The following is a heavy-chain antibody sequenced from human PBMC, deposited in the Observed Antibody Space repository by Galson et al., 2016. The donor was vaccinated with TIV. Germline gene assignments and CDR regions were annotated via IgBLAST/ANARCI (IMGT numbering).Heavy chain of an antibody. CDR1: GDSISSRIYF. CDR3: ASASSSGWDNGDDAFDK. CDR2: IYSSGTT. J-gene: IGHJ3*02. D-gene: IGHD6-19*01. V-gene: IGHV4-61*02. Sequence: TLSLPCSVSGDSISSRIYFWSWIRQPAGKGLEWIGRIYSSGTTNYNPSLKSRVAISVDKSRNPFSLKLRSLTAADTAVYYCASASSSGWDNGDDAFDKWGQGTMVTVSS.